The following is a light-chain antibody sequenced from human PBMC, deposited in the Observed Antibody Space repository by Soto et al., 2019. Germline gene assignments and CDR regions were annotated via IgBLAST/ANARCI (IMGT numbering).Light chain of an antibody. CDR2: KAS. J-gene: IGKJ1*01. CDR1: QSISSR. CDR3: QQYNSYSRT. V-gene: IGKV1-5*03. Sequence: DIQMTQSPSTLSASGGDRVTITCRASQSISSRLAWYQQKPGKAPKLLIYKASSLESGVPSRFSGSGSGTEFTLTISSLQPDAFATYYCQQYNSYSRTFGQGTKVEIK.